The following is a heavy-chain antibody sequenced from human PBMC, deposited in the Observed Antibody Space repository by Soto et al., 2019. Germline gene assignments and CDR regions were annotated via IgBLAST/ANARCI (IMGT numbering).Heavy chain of an antibody. D-gene: IGHD6-19*01. CDR3: AHIVVAGLGYYFAY. V-gene: IGHV2-5*02. CDR1: GFSLSSTRMA. CDR2: IYWDDDK. J-gene: IGHJ4*02. Sequence: QITLKESGPTLVKPTQTLTLTCTFSGFSLSSTRMAVGWIRQPPGKALEWLALIYWDDDKRYSPFLKSRLTITTDTSKNQVVRTMSNLDPVYTARYYCAHIVVAGLGYYFAYWGQGTLVTVSS.